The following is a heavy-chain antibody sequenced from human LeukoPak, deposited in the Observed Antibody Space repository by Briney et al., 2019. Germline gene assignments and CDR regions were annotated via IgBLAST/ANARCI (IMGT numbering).Heavy chain of an antibody. D-gene: IGHD6-19*01. CDR2: IKEDGSEK. Sequence: PGGSLRLSCAVSGVSFSGYWMSWVRQAPGKGLEWVANIKEDGSEKYYVDSVKGRFTISRDNAKNSLFLQMNSLRADDTAVYYCARVRRVAVPYYFDYWGQGTQVTVSS. V-gene: IGHV3-7*01. J-gene: IGHJ4*02. CDR3: ARVRRVAVPYYFDY. CDR1: GVSFSGYW.